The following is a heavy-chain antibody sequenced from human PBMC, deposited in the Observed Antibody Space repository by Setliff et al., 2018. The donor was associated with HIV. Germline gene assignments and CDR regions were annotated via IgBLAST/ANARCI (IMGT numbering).Heavy chain of an antibody. V-gene: IGHV4-31*03. Sequence: SETLSLTCTVSGASINSGGYYWGWIRQLPGKGLEWLGYIYYSGSTYYNSSLKSRLTISVDTSRNQFSLKLNSVTAADTAVYYCARGTRSSLNWFDPWGQGTLVTVSS. CDR1: GASINSGGYY. CDR3: ARGTRSSLNWFDP. D-gene: IGHD6-13*01. J-gene: IGHJ5*02. CDR2: IYYSGST.